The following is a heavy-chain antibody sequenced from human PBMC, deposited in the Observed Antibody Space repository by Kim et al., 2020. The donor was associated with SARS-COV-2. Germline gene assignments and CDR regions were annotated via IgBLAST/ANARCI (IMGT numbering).Heavy chain of an antibody. D-gene: IGHD5-18*01. V-gene: IGHV4-34*01. CDR3: ARGNAWTWGGYSYGYHGLKEFDY. Sequence: SETLSLTCAVYGGSFSGYYWSWIRQPPGKGLEWIGEINHSGSTNYNPSLKSRVTISVDTSKNQFSLKLSSMTAADTAMYYCARGNAWTWGGYSYGYHGLKEFDYWGQGTLVTVSS. CDR1: GGSFSGYY. CDR2: INHSGST. J-gene: IGHJ4*02.